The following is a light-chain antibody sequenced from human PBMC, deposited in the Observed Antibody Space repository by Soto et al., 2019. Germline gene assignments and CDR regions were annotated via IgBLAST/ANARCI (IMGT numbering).Light chain of an antibody. CDR3: TSYAGGNNI. CDR2: EVN. V-gene: IGLV2-8*01. J-gene: IGLJ1*01. CDR1: SSDVGAYNY. Sequence: QSALTQPPSASGSPGQSVTISCTGTSSDVGAYNYVSWYQQHPGKVPKLMVYEVNKRPSGVPDRFSGSKSGNTASLTVSGLQAEDEADYYCTSYAGGNNIFGTGTKLTVL.